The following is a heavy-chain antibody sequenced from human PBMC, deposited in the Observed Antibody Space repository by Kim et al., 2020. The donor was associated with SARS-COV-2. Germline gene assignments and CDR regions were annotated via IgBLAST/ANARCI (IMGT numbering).Heavy chain of an antibody. D-gene: IGHD1-1*01. CDR3: AHRRQPWDGDWFDT. CDR1: GFSLTNNRVA. V-gene: IGHV2-5*02. CDR2: IYGDDDN. Sequence: SGPTLVNPTQTLTVNCTFSGFSLTNNRVAVGWIRQSPGKALEWLAIIYGDDDNHYSPSLQSRLTISKDISKNQVFLIMTNVDRADTGTYFCAHRRQPWDGDWFDTWGQGTLVTVSS. J-gene: IGHJ5*02.